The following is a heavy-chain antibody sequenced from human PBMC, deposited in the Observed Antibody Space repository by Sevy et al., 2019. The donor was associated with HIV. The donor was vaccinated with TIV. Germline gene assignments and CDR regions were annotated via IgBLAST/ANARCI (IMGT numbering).Heavy chain of an antibody. Sequence: GGSLRLSCAASGFIFKSYEMNWVRQAPGKGLEWVSYISNSGSTIFFPDSVMGRFTISRDNTKNSVYLQMNSLRAEDTAVYYCARDLSPTATTMAHFDYWGRGTLVSVSS. D-gene: IGHD4-17*01. CDR3: ARDLSPTATTMAHFDY. V-gene: IGHV3-48*03. CDR1: GFIFKSYE. J-gene: IGHJ4*02. CDR2: ISNSGSTI.